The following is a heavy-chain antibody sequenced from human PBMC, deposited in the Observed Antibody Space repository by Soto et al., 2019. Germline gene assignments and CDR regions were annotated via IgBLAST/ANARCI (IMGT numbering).Heavy chain of an antibody. D-gene: IGHD1-1*01. V-gene: IGHV1-2*02. Sequence: GASVKVSCKASGHTFTGHHMHWVRQAPGQGLEWMGLIDLDIGDTKYAKKFQGRVTSTSDTSITTAYMELRGLRSDDTAVYYCGLEPTGTAGFDYWGQGTLVTVSS. CDR2: IDLDIGDT. J-gene: IGHJ4*02. CDR3: GLEPTGTAGFDY. CDR1: GHTFTGHH.